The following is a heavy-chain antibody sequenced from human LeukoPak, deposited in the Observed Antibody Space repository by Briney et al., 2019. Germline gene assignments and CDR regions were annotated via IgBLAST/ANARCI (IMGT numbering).Heavy chain of an antibody. V-gene: IGHV4-34*01. Sequence: LETLSLTCAVYGGSFSGYYWSWIRQPPGKGLEWSGEINHSGSTNYNPSLKSRVTISVDTSKNQFSLKLSSVTAADTAVYYCARVGYYYGSGSPTCGQGTLVTVSS. CDR1: GGSFSGYY. D-gene: IGHD3-10*01. J-gene: IGHJ5*02. CDR2: INHSGST. CDR3: ARVGYYYGSGSPT.